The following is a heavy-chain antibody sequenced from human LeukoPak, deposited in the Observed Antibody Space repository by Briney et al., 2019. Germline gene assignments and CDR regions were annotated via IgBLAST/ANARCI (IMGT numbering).Heavy chain of an antibody. J-gene: IGHJ3*02. V-gene: IGHV7-4-1*02. CDR3: ARPSGSSGYYSGYDAFDM. CDR1: GYTFTSYY. CDR2: INTKTGNP. D-gene: IGHD3-22*01. Sequence: VASVKVSCKASGYTFTSYYMHWVRQAPGQGPEWMGWINTKTGNPTYAQGFPGRLVLSLDTTVSTAYLQIRSLKTEDTAVYYCARPSGSSGYYSGYDAFDMWGQGTMVTVSS.